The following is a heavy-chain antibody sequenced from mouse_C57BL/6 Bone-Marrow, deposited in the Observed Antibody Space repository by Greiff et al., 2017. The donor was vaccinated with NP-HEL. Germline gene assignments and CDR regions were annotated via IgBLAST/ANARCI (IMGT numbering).Heavy chain of an antibody. Sequence: VKLLESGPELVKPGASVKISCKASGYAFRSSWMNWVKQRPGKGLEWIGRIYPGDGDTNYNGKFKGKATLTADKSSSTAYMQLSSLTSEDSAVYFCARQGAYWGQGTLVTVSA. CDR2: IYPGDGDT. CDR3: ARQGAY. V-gene: IGHV1-82*01. CDR1: GYAFRSSW. J-gene: IGHJ3*01.